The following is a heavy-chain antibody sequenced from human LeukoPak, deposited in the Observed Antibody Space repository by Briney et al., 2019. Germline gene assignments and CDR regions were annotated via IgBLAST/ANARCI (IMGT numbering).Heavy chain of an antibody. CDR2: INAGNGNT. Sequence: GASVKVSCTASGYTFTIYAMHWVRQAPGQRLEWMGWINAGNGNTKYSQKFQGRVTITRDTSASTAYMELSSLRSEDTAVYYCARRYSSGYEGDYWGQGTLVTVSS. J-gene: IGHJ4*02. D-gene: IGHD6-19*01. V-gene: IGHV1-3*01. CDR3: ARRYSSGYEGDY. CDR1: GYTFTIYA.